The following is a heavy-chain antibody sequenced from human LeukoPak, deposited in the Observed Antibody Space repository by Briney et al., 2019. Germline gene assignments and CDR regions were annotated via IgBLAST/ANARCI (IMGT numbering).Heavy chain of an antibody. J-gene: IGHJ4*02. CDR2: IIPFFGVV. CDR3: ARDQGSSWYEY. D-gene: IGHD6-13*01. CDR1: GYTFTGYY. Sequence: GASVKVSCKASGYTFTGYYMHWVRQAPGQGLEWMGSIIPFFGVVNYAQKFQARVTMTADEATTTAYMELSNLRSEDTAVYYCARDQGSSWYEYWGQGTLVTVSS. V-gene: IGHV1-69*13.